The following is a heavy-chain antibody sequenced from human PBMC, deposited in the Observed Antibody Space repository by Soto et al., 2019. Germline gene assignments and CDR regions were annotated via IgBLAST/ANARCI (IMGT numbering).Heavy chain of an antibody. CDR3: ATQLKSCSGGSCYSEFDY. CDR2: ISSNGGST. CDR1: GFTFSSYA. V-gene: IGHV3-64*01. D-gene: IGHD2-15*01. Sequence: GSLRLSCAASGFTFSSYAMHWVRQAPGKGLEYVSAISSNGGSTYYANSVKGRFTISRDNSKNTLYLQMGSLRAEDMAVYYCATQLKSCSGGSCYSEFDYWGQGTLVTVSS. J-gene: IGHJ4*02.